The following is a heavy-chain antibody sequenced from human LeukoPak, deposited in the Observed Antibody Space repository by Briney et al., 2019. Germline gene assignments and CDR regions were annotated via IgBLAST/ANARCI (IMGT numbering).Heavy chain of an antibody. CDR3: AKDRVSSASPRGAWFDP. Sequence: PGGSLRLSCAASGFTFTTSGMGWVRQAPGKGLEWVSAISGSGGSTYYADSVKGRFTISRDNSKNTLYLQMNSLRAEDTAVYYCAKDRVSSASPRGAWFDPWGQGTLVTVSS. V-gene: IGHV3-23*01. CDR2: ISGSGGST. J-gene: IGHJ5*02. D-gene: IGHD3-16*01. CDR1: GFTFTTSG.